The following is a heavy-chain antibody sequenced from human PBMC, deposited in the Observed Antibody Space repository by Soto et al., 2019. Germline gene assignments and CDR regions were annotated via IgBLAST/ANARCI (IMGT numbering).Heavy chain of an antibody. CDR1: GYTFTSYA. CDR3: AGGGGIGVGTAPYDH. D-gene: IGHD2-21*02. Sequence: ASVKVSCKASGYTFTSYAMHWVRQAPGQRLEWMGWINAGNGNTKYSQKFQGRVTITRDTSASTAYMELSSLRSEDTAVYYCAGGGGIGVGTAPYDHGGQGPLVTVSS. CDR2: INAGNGNT. V-gene: IGHV1-3*01. J-gene: IGHJ4*02.